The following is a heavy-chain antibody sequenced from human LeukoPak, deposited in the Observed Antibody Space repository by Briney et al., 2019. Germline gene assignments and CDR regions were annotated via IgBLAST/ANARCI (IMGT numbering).Heavy chain of an antibody. Sequence: GGSLRLSCEASGFTFRSYEMNWVRQAPGKGLEWVSYISSSGSTIYYADSVKGRFTISRDNAKNSLYLQMNSLRAEDTAVYYCAELGITMIGGVWGKGTTVTISS. CDR2: ISSSGSTI. D-gene: IGHD3-10*02. V-gene: IGHV3-48*03. J-gene: IGHJ6*04. CDR3: AELGITMIGGV. CDR1: GFTFRSYE.